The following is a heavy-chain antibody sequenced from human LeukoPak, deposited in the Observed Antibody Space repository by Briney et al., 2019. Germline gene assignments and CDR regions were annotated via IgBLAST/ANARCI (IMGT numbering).Heavy chain of an antibody. Sequence: GGSLRLSCAASGFTFSSYSMNWVHQAPGKGLEWVSYISSSSSTIYYADSVKGRFTISRDNAKNSLYLQMNSLRAEDTAVYYCAREGYDILTEGFDYWGQGTLVTVSS. CDR1: GFTFSSYS. D-gene: IGHD3-9*01. V-gene: IGHV3-48*04. J-gene: IGHJ4*02. CDR3: AREGYDILTEGFDY. CDR2: ISSSSSTI.